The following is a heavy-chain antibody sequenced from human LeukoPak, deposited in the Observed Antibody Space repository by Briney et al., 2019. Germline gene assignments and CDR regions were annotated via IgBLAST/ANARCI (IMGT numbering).Heavy chain of an antibody. Sequence: GRSLRLSCIASGFTFDDYAMHWVRQAPGKGLEWVSLISGDGGSTYYADSVKGRFTISRDNSKNSLYLQMNSLRTEDTALYYCAKDMSSSGWYSSDYWGQGTLVTVSS. CDR3: AKDMSSSGWYSSDY. D-gene: IGHD6-19*01. CDR1: GFTFDDYA. V-gene: IGHV3-43*02. CDR2: ISGDGGST. J-gene: IGHJ4*02.